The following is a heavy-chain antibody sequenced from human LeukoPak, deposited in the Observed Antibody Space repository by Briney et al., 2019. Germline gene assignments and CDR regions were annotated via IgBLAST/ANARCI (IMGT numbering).Heavy chain of an antibody. D-gene: IGHD6-19*01. J-gene: IGHJ4*02. Sequence: GGSLRLSCAASGFTFSSYSMNWVRQAPGMGLEWVSAISGSGGSTYYADSVRGRFTISRDNSKNTVYLQMNSLRAEDTAVYFCAKEALPGIAVAGRVYWGQGTLVTVSS. CDR3: AKEALPGIAVAGRVY. CDR1: GFTFSSYS. V-gene: IGHV3-23*01. CDR2: ISGSGGST.